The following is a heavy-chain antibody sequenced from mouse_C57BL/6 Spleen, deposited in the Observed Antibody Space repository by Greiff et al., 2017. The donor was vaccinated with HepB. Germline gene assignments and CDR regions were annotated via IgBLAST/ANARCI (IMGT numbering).Heavy chain of an antibody. CDR2: INPGSGGT. D-gene: IGHD4-1*01. Sequence: VQLQQSGAELVRPGTSVKVSCKASGYAFTNYLIEWVKQRPGQGLEWIGVINPGSGGTNYNEKFKGKATLTADKSSSTAYMQLSSLTSEDSAVYFCARSGTGGGYFDYWGQGTTLTVSS. V-gene: IGHV1-54*01. J-gene: IGHJ2*01. CDR3: ARSGTGGGYFDY. CDR1: GYAFTNYL.